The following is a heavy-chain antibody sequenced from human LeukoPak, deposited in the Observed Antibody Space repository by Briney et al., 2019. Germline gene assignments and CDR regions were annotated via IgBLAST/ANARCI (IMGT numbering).Heavy chain of an antibody. CDR2: IYTSGST. Sequence: SQTLSLTCTVSGGSISSGSYYWSWIRQPAGKGLEWIGRIYTSGSTNYNPSLKSRVTISVDTSKNQFSLKLSSVTAADTAIYYCASLNYHGSGSPFDYWGQGTLVTVSS. J-gene: IGHJ4*02. V-gene: IGHV4-61*02. CDR1: GGSISSGSYY. CDR3: ASLNYHGSGSPFDY. D-gene: IGHD3-10*01.